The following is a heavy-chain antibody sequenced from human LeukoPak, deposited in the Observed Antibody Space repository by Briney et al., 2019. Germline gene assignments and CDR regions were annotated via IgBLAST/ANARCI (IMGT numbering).Heavy chain of an antibody. Sequence: ASVKVSCKASGYTFTSYGISWVRQAPGQGLEWMGWISAYNGNTNYAQKLQGRVTMTTDTSTSTAYMKLRSLRSDDTAVYYCARAKAGYSSGPGGYWGQGTLVTVSS. CDR1: GYTFTSYG. D-gene: IGHD6-19*01. V-gene: IGHV1-18*01. J-gene: IGHJ4*02. CDR2: ISAYNGNT. CDR3: ARAKAGYSSGPGGY.